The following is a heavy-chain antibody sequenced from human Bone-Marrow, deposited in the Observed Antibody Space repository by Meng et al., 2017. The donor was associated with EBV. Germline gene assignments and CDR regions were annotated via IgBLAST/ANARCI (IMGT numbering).Heavy chain of an antibody. CDR1: GGHFSSYA. V-gene: IGHV1-69*01. J-gene: IGHJ4*02. CDR2: IITIFGTA. D-gene: IGHD3-16*01. CDR3: ASRSRRAITFGGVRFDY. Sequence: GQRWDSVAEVKNPGSSVKVSCKGSGGHFSSYAISWVRQAPGKGLEWMGGIITIFGTANYAQKFQGRVTITADESTSTAYMELSSLRSEDTAVYYCASRSRRAITFGGVRFDYWGQGTLVTVSS.